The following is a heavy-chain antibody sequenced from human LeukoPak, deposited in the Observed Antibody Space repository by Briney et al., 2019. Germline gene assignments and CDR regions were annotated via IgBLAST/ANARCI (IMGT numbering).Heavy chain of an antibody. D-gene: IGHD2-15*01. J-gene: IGHJ4*02. CDR3: ARWGSGGKGPRFDY. CDR1: GFTFSSYW. V-gene: IGHV3-7*01. Sequence: PGGSLRLSCAASGFTFSSYWMSWVRQAPGKGLEWVANIKQDGSEKYYVDSVKGRFTISRDNAKNSLYLQMNSLRAEDTAVYYCARWGSGGKGPRFDYWGQGTLVTVSS. CDR2: IKQDGSEK.